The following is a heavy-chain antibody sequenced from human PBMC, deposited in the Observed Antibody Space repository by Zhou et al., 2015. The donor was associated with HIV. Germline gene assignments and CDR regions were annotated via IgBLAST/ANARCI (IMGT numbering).Heavy chain of an antibody. CDR3: TRGSYQFEY. CDR2: IKSKVHGGTI. CDR1: GFTFGDYA. Sequence: VQLVESGGGLVQPGRSLRLSCTTSGFTFGDYAMSWFRQAPGKGLEWVGFIKSKVHGGTIEYAASVQGRFTISRDDSKTIAYLQMNSLKTEDTAVYYCTRGSYQFEYWGQGTLVTVSS. V-gene: IGHV3-49*03. D-gene: IGHD1-26*01. J-gene: IGHJ4*02.